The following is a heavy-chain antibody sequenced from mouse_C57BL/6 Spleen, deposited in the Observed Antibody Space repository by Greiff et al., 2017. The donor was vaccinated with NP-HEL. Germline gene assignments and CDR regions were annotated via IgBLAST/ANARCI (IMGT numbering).Heavy chain of an antibody. D-gene: IGHD1-1*01. J-gene: IGHJ3*01. CDR1: GYTFTSYG. CDR2: IYPRSGNT. Sequence: VKLMESGAELARPGASVKLSCKASGYTFTSYGISWVKQRTGQGLEWIGEIYPRSGNTYYNEKFKGKATLTADKSSSTAYMELRSLTSEDSAVYFCAFITTVVEKAWFAYWGQGTLVTVSA. V-gene: IGHV1-81*01. CDR3: AFITTVVEKAWFAY.